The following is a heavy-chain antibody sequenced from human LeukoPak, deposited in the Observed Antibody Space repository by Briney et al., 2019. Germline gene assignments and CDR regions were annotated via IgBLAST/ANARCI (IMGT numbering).Heavy chain of an antibody. Sequence: KPSETLSLTCTVSGGSISSSSYYWGWIRQPPGKGLKWIGSIYYSGSTYYNPSLKSRVTISVDTSKNQFSLKLSSVTAADTAVYYCARDRGAVAGHNWFDPWGQGTLVTVSS. CDR3: ARDRGAVAGHNWFDP. CDR2: IYYSGST. V-gene: IGHV4-39*07. CDR1: GGSISSSSYY. J-gene: IGHJ5*02. D-gene: IGHD6-19*01.